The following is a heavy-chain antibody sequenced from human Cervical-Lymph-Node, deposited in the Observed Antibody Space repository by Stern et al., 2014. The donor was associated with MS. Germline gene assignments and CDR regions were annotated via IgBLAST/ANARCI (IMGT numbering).Heavy chain of an antibody. J-gene: IGHJ5*02. CDR1: GASVSSGSYY. CDR3: ARGHDYGDPSWIDP. V-gene: IGHV4-61*01. CDR2: IYYSGST. Sequence: QMQLQESGPGLVKPSETLFLTCTVSGASVSSGSYYWSWIRQPPGKGLEWIGYIYYSGSTNYNPSLKSRVTISLDTSKNQFSLKLSSVTAADTAVYYCARGHDYGDPSWIDPWGQGTLVTVSS. D-gene: IGHD4-17*01.